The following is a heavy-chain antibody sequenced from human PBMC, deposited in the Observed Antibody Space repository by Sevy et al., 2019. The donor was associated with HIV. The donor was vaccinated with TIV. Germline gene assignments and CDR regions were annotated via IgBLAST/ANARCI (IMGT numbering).Heavy chain of an antibody. V-gene: IGHV3-7*01. J-gene: IGHJ4*02. CDR1: GFTFSTYW. CDR3: ATLSSPMPNSGWYDFFDL. CDR2: IKQDGSDK. D-gene: IGHD6-19*01. Sequence: GGSLRLSCAASGFTFSTYWMSWVRQAPGKGLEWVANIKQDGSDKNYIDSVKGRFTISRDNAMNSLYLQMSSLRAEDTAVYYCATLSSPMPNSGWYDFFDLWGQGTLVTVSS.